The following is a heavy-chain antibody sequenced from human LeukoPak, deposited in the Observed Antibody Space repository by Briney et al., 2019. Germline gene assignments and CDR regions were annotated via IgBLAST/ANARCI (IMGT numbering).Heavy chain of an antibody. J-gene: IGHJ6*02. D-gene: IGHD3-10*01. Sequence: SQTLSLTCAISGDSVSSNSAAWNWIRQSPSRGLEWLGRTYYRSKWYNDYAVSVKSRITINPDTSKNQFSLQLNSVTPEDTAVYYCARARVRGVIINYYYGMDVWGQGTTVTVSS. CDR2: TYYRSKWYN. CDR1: GDSVSSNSAA. V-gene: IGHV6-1*01. CDR3: ARARVRGVIINYYYGMDV.